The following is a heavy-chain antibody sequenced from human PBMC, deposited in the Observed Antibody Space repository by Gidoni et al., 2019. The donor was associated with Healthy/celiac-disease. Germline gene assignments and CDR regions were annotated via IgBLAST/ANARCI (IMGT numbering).Heavy chain of an antibody. CDR1: GGSTSSGGYS. CDR3: ARVAFWSGGPYYFDY. Sequence: QLPLQESGSGLVKPSQTLSLTCAVSGGSTSSGGYSWSWIRQPPGKGLEWIGYIYHSGSTYYNPSLKSRVTISVDRSKNQFSLKLSSVTAADTAVYYCARVAFWSGGPYYFDYWGQGTLVTVSS. V-gene: IGHV4-30-2*01. D-gene: IGHD3-3*01. CDR2: IYHSGST. J-gene: IGHJ4*02.